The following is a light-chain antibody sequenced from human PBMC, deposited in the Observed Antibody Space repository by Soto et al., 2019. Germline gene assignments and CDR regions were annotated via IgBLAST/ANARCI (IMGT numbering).Light chain of an antibody. CDR3: QYYGSSHSNT. CDR2: GAS. Sequence: PGGRATLSCMASQIVTTRLAWYQQKPGQAPRLLIYGASSRATGIPDRFSGSGSGTDFTLTISRLEPEDFAVYYCQYYGSSHSNTFGQGTRLEI. J-gene: IGKJ5*01. V-gene: IGKV3-20*01. CDR1: QIVTTR.